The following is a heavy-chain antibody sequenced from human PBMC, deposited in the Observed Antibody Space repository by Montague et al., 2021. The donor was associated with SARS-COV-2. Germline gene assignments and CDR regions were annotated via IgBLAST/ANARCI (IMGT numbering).Heavy chain of an antibody. CDR1: GFTFSSYA. Sequence: SLRLSCAASGFTFSSYAMHWVHQAPGKGLEWVAVISYDGSNKYYADSVKGRFTISRDNSKNTLYLQMNSLRAEDTAVYYCARGRVEITMIAVVFTGGIYYFDYWGRGTLVTVSS. CDR2: ISYDGSNK. V-gene: IGHV3-30-3*01. J-gene: IGHJ4*02. CDR3: ARGRVEITMIAVVFTGGIYYFDY. D-gene: IGHD3-22*01.